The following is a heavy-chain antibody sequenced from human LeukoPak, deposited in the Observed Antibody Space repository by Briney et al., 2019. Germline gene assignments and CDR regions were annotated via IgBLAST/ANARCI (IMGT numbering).Heavy chain of an antibody. Sequence: PGGSLRLSCAASGFTFSSYAMSWVRQAPGKGLEWVSDISGSGSITYYADSVKGRFTISRDNSKNTLYLQMNSLRAEDTAVYYCARGLAARRGAFDLWGQGTMVTVSS. V-gene: IGHV3-23*01. CDR2: ISGSGSIT. D-gene: IGHD6-6*01. CDR3: ARGLAARRGAFDL. CDR1: GFTFSSYA. J-gene: IGHJ3*01.